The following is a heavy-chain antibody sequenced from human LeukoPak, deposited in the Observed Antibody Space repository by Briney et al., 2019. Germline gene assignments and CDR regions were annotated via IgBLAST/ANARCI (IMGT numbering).Heavy chain of an antibody. D-gene: IGHD3-10*01. CDR2: ISYDGSNK. V-gene: IGHV3-30*18. Sequence: GGSLRLSCAASGFTFSSYGMHWVRQAPGKGLEWVAVISYDGSNKYYADSVKGRFTISRDNSKNTLYLQMNSLRAEDTAVYYCAKEPYSYGSGSYFNWFDPWGQGTLVTVSS. J-gene: IGHJ5*02. CDR3: AKEPYSYGSGSYFNWFDP. CDR1: GFTFSSYG.